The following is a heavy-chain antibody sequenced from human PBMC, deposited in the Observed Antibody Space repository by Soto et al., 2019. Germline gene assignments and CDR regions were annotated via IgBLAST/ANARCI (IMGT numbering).Heavy chain of an antibody. V-gene: IGHV4-30-2*01. D-gene: IGHD3-16*01. J-gene: IGHJ4*02. Sequence: QLPLQESGSGLVKPSQTLSLTCAVSGGSISSGGYSWSWIRQPPGKGLEWIGYIYHSGSTYYNPSLKSRITKSVNRSKNQFSLKLSSVTAADTAVYYCATGPPFHWGQGTLVTVSP. CDR1: GGSISSGGYS. CDR3: ATGPPFH. CDR2: IYHSGST.